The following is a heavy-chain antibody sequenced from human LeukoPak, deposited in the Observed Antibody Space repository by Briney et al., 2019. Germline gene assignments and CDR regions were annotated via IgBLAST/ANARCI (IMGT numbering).Heavy chain of an antibody. CDR3: AKRGYCSGGRCYSFHFDY. Sequence: GGSLRLSCAASGFTFSSHGMHWVRQAPGKGLEWVALMSYDGTNKVYADSVKGRFTISRGNSKNTLYLEMNNLRAEDTAVYYCAKRGYCSGGRCYSFHFDYWGQGTLVTVSS. J-gene: IGHJ4*02. CDR2: MSYDGTNK. CDR1: GFTFSSHG. V-gene: IGHV3-30*18. D-gene: IGHD2-15*01.